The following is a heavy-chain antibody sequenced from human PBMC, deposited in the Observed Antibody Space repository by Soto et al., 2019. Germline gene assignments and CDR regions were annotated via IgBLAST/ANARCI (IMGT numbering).Heavy chain of an antibody. Sequence: SETLSLTCSVSGGSISSSSYYWGWIRQPPGKGLEWIGSIYYSGSTYYDPSLKSRVTISVDTSKNQFSLKLSSVTAADTAVYYCARLTWATHNWFDPWGQGTLVTVSS. V-gene: IGHV4-39*01. CDR1: GGSISSSSYY. D-gene: IGHD3-10*01. J-gene: IGHJ5*02. CDR3: ARLTWATHNWFDP. CDR2: IYYSGST.